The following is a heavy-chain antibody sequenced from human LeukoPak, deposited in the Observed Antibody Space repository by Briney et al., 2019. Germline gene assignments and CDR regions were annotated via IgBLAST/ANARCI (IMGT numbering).Heavy chain of an antibody. D-gene: IGHD3-16*01. Sequence: SVKVSCKASGYTFTSYGISWVRQAPGQGLEWMGGIIPIFGTANYAQKFQGRVTITADESTSTAYMELSSLRSEDTAMYYCARASDYVWGSPTGIDYWGQGTLVTVSS. V-gene: IGHV1-69*13. J-gene: IGHJ4*02. CDR2: IIPIFGTA. CDR3: ARASDYVWGSPTGIDY. CDR1: GYTFTSYG.